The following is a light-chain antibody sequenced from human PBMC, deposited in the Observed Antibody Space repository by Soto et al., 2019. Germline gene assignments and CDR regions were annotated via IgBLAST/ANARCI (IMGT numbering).Light chain of an antibody. V-gene: IGKV4-1*01. Sequence: DIEMTQSPDSLAVSLGERATINCKSSQSLLHSSINKNLLAWYQQKPGQPPKLLFHWASTRKFGAPDRFSGSGSGTEFSLTISSLQAEDVAVYYCQQYYSVPLTFGQGTKLEIK. CDR1: QSLLHSSINKNL. CDR2: WAS. CDR3: QQYYSVPLT. J-gene: IGKJ2*01.